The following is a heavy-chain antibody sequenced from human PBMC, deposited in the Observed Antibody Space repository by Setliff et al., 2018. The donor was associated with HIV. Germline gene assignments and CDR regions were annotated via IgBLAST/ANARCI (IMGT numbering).Heavy chain of an antibody. CDR2: YDPEDGEV. Sequence: ASVKVSCKVSEDTLTELSRHWVRQTPGKGLEWMGGYDPEDGEVIYAQDFQGRVIMTEDTSTNTAYMEVSSLRSDDTAIYYCATNSLYNGVFEAWGQGTMVTVSS. D-gene: IGHD3-16*02. CDR3: ATNSLYNGVFEA. V-gene: IGHV1-24*01. J-gene: IGHJ3*01. CDR1: EDTLTELS.